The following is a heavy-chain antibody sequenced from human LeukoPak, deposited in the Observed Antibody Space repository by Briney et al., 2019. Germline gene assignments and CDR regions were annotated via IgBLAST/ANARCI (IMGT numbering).Heavy chain of an antibody. CDR2: IIPIFGTA. V-gene: IGHV1-69*01. D-gene: IGHD6-13*01. J-gene: IGHJ5*02. CDR1: GFTFSSYA. CDR3: ARGYSSSWSDWFDP. Sequence: GGSLRLSCAASGFTFSSYAISWVRQAPGQGLEWMGGIIPIFGTANYAQKFQGRVTITAGESTSTAYMELSSLRSEDTAVYYCARGYSSSWSDWFDPWGQGTLVTVSS.